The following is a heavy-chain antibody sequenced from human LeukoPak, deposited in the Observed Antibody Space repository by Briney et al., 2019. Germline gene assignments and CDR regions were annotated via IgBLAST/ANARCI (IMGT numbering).Heavy chain of an antibody. CDR3: ARGGPGIAVAPLDY. J-gene: IGHJ4*02. CDR1: XGXXXSXX. Sequence: SLXCTVXXGXXXSXXWSXXXQXXXXXXXXXGYIYYSGSTNYNPSLKSRITISVDTSKNQFSLKLSSVTAADTAVYYCARGGPGIAVAPLDYWGQGTLVTVSS. D-gene: IGHD6-19*01. CDR2: IYYSGST. V-gene: IGHV4-59*01.